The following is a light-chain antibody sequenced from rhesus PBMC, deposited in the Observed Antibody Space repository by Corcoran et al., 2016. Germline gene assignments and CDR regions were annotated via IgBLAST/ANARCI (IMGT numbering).Light chain of an antibody. CDR2: DAS. V-gene: IGKV1-28*02. Sequence: DIQMTQSPSSLSASVGDTVTITCRASQGISSYLNWFQKKPGKAPKLLIFDASRLESGVPSRFSGSGSGTDFTLTINSLQPEDFATYFCLQHNDYPYSFGQGTNVEIK. J-gene: IGKJ2*01. CDR3: LQHNDYPYS. CDR1: QGISSY.